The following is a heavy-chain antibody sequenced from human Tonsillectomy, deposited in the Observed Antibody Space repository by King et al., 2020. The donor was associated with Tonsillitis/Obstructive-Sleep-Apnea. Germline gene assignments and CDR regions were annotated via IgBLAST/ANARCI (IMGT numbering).Heavy chain of an antibody. CDR3: ARGPPQYSGIWIDTFDI. J-gene: IGHJ3*02. Sequence: VQLVESGAEVKKPGASVKVSCKASGYTFTRYGINWVRQAPGQGLEWMGWISGYNGNTKYAQKFQGRVTMTTDTSTNTAYMELRSLRSDDTAVYYCARGPPQYSGIWIDTFDIWGQGTMVTVSS. CDR1: GYTFTRYG. CDR2: ISGYNGNT. D-gene: IGHD1-26*01. V-gene: IGHV1-18*01.